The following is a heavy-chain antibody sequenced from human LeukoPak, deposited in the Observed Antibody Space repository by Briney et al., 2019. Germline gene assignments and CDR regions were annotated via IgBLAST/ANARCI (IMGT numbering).Heavy chain of an antibody. CDR2: INHSGST. D-gene: IGHD2-2*02. CDR3: ARLICSSTSCYIIDY. Sequence: SETLSLTCAVYGGSFSGYYWSWIRQPPGKGLEWIGEINHSGSTNYNPSLKSRVTISVDTSKNQFSLKLSSVTAADTAVYYCARLICSSTSCYIIDYWGQGTLVTVS. J-gene: IGHJ4*02. CDR1: GGSFSGYY. V-gene: IGHV4-34*01.